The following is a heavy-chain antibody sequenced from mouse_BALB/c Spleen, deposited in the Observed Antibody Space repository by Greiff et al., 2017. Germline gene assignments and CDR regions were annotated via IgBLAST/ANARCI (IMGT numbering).Heavy chain of an antibody. CDR2: INTSTGYT. V-gene: IGHV1-7*01. Sequence: VQLQQSGAELVKPGASVKMSCKASGYTFTSYWMHWVQQRPGQGLEWIGYINTSTGYTEYNQKFKDKATLTADKSSSTAYMQLSSLTSEDSAVYYCTSLYGNYGAMDYWGQGTSVTVSS. J-gene: IGHJ4*01. D-gene: IGHD2-1*01. CDR1: GYTFTSYW. CDR3: TSLYGNYGAMDY.